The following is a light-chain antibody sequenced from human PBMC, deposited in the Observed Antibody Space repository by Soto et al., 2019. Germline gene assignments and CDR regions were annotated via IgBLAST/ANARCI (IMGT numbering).Light chain of an antibody. CDR3: ATWDISLSGGV. CDR2: ENN. CDR1: SSNIENNY. V-gene: IGLV1-51*02. Sequence: QSVLTQPPSVSAAPGQKVTISCSGSSSNIENNYVSWYRQLPGTAPKLLIYENNKRPSWIPDRFSGSKSGTSATLGITGLETGDEADYYCATWDISLSGGVFGTGTKLTVL. J-gene: IGLJ1*01.